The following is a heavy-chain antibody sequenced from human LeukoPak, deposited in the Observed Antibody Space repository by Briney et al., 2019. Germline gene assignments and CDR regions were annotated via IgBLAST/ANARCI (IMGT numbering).Heavy chain of an antibody. Sequence: ASVKVSCKASGYTFTSYGISWVRQAPGQGLEWMGWISAYNGNTNYAQKFQGRVTVTRDMSTSTVYMELSSLRSEDTAVYYCARGVHVRKYDSNHNCFDPWGQGTLVTVSS. J-gene: IGHJ5*02. CDR1: GYTFTSYG. D-gene: IGHD3-22*01. CDR3: ARGVHVRKYDSNHNCFDP. V-gene: IGHV1-18*01. CDR2: ISAYNGNT.